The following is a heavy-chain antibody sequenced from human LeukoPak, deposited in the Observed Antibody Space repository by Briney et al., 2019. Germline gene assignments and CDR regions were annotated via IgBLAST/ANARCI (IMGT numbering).Heavy chain of an antibody. CDR2: IYYHENT. D-gene: IGHD5-12*01. J-gene: IGHJ3*02. V-gene: IGHV4-39*07. CDR3: ARGYIVATTPDAFDI. Sequence: SETLSLTCTVSGGSISSSSDYWGWIRQAPGKGLEWIGSIYYHENTYYNSSLKSRVTISVDTSKNQFSLKLSSVTAADTAVYYCARGYIVATTPDAFDIWGQGTMVTVSS. CDR1: GGSISSSSDY.